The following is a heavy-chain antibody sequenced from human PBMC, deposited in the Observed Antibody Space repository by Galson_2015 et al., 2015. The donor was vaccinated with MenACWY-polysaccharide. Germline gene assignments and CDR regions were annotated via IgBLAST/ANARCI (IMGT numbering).Heavy chain of an antibody. CDR2: IYFSASYA. CDR1: GYSSTSDW. J-gene: IGHJ5*02. V-gene: IGHV5-51*03. Sequence: QSGAEVKKPGESLKISCKASGYSSTSDWIGWVRQMPGQGLEWMGLIYFSASYATYSPSFQGQVTISADKSITTAYLQWSSLKATAPAMYYCASPLGPWGQGTLVTVSS. CDR3: ASPLGP.